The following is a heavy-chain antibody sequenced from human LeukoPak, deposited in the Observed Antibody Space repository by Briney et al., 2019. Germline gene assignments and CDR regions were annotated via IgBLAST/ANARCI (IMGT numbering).Heavy chain of an antibody. J-gene: IGHJ6*03. Sequence: KPGGSLRLSCAASGLSFSHAWMSWVRQAPGKGLEWVGLIKSKTDGGTTDYAAPVKGRFTISRDDSKNTLYLQMNSLKTEDTAVYYCTTSPDGSLRYFDWSIYYYYYYMDVWGKGTTVTVSS. D-gene: IGHD3-9*01. CDR3: TTSPDGSLRYFDWSIYYYYYYMDV. CDR1: GLSFSHAW. CDR2: IKSKTDGGTT. V-gene: IGHV3-15*01.